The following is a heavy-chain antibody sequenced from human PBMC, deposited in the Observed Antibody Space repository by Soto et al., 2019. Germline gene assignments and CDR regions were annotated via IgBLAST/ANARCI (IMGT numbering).Heavy chain of an antibody. D-gene: IGHD2-15*01. CDR3: ARAARQSYYYYGMDV. CDR2: ISYDGSNK. Sequence: QVQLVESGGGVVQPGRSLRLSCAASGFTFSSYAMHWVRQAPGKGLEWVAVISYDGSNKYYADSVKGRFTISRDNSKNTLYLQMNSLRAEDTAVYYCARAARQSYYYYGMDVWGQGTTVTVSS. V-gene: IGHV3-30-3*01. CDR1: GFTFSSYA. J-gene: IGHJ6*02.